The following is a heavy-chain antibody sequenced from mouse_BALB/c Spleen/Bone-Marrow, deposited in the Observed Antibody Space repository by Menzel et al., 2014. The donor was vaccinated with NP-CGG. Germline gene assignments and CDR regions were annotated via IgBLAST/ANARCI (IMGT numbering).Heavy chain of an antibody. D-gene: IGHD3-3*01. CDR2: ISSGSSTI. CDR1: GITFRNFG. Sequence: EVKLMESGGGLVQPGGSRKLSCAASGITFRNFGMHWVRPAPEKGLEWVAYISSGSSTIYHADTLKGRFTISRDNPKNTLFLQMTSLRSEDTAMYYCARIGRARGYAMDYWGQGTSVTVSS. V-gene: IGHV5-17*02. J-gene: IGHJ4*01. CDR3: ARIGRARGYAMDY.